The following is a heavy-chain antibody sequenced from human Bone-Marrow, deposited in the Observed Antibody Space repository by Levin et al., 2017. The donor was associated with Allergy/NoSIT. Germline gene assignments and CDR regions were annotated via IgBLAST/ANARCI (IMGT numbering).Heavy chain of an antibody. CDR3: TTDNPFVGGMDV. Sequence: GGSLRLSCAASGFNFANAWMNWVRQAPGKGLEWVGRIKIKSDGETTDYAAPVKGRFSISRDDSKNTLYLQMNSLKTEDTALYYCTTDNPFVGGMDVWGQGTTVTVSS. CDR1: GFNFANAW. V-gene: IGHV3-15*07. J-gene: IGHJ6*02. D-gene: IGHD1-26*01. CDR2: IKIKSDGETT.